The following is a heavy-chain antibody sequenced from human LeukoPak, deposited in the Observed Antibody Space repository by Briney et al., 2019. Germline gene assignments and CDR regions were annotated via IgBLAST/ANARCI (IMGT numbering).Heavy chain of an antibody. CDR1: GFTFSSYA. V-gene: IGHV3-64*01. D-gene: IGHD5-24*01. Sequence: PGGSLRLSCAASGFTFSSYAMHWVRQAPGKGLEYVSAISSNGGSTYYANSVKGRFTISRDNSKNTLYLQMGSLRAEDMAVYYCAGEGAGFRNGYNDYWGQGTLVTVSS. CDR3: AGEGAGFRNGYNDY. J-gene: IGHJ4*02. CDR2: ISSNGGST.